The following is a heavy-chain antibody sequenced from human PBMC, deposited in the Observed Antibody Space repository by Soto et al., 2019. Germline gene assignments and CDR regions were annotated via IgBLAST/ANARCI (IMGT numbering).Heavy chain of an antibody. Sequence: PSETLSLTCTVSGDSVRSGSFYWSWIRQPPGKGLEWIGCIYYTGRTSYNPSLKSRVTISIDPSKNHFALNLTSVTAADTAIYYCARDSTAFVFDYWGQGALVTVSS. CDR2: IYYTGRT. J-gene: IGHJ4*02. CDR3: ARDSTAFVFDY. CDR1: GDSVRSGSFY. V-gene: IGHV4-61*03. D-gene: IGHD2-2*01.